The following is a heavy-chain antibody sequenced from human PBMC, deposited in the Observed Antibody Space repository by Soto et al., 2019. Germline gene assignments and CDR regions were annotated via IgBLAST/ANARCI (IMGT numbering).Heavy chain of an antibody. V-gene: IGHV3-33*01. J-gene: IGHJ6*02. Sequence: QVQLVESGGGVVQPGRSLRLSCAASGFTFSSYGMHWVRQAPGKGLEWVAVIWYDGSNKYYADSVKGRFTISRDNSKNTLYLQMNSLRAEDTAVYYCARVDVDGDTAMVPYGMDVWGQGTTVTVSS. CDR1: GFTFSSYG. CDR2: IWYDGSNK. D-gene: IGHD5-18*01. CDR3: ARVDVDGDTAMVPYGMDV.